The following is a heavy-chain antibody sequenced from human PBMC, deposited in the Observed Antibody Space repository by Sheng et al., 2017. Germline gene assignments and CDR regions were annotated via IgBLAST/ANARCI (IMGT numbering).Heavy chain of an antibody. J-gene: IGHJ4*02. CDR2: IYPRGNT. CDR3: ARVSGWEIMGYFDS. V-gene: IGHV3-66*02. D-gene: IGHD1-26*01. Sequence: ELQLVDSGGALVQPGGSLNLSCAASGFTVSGNYMTWVRQAPGTGLEWVSVIYPRGNTYYADSVKGRFTISRDANTLYLQMHNLRPEDTAVYYCARVSGWEIMGYFDSWGQGTLVTVSS. CDR1: GFTVSGNY.